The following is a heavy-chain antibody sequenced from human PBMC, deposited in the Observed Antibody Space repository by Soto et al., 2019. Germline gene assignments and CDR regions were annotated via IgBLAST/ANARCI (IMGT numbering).Heavy chain of an antibody. V-gene: IGHV1-69*13. CDR2: IIPIFGTA. Sequence: SVKVSCKASGGTFSSYAISWVRQAPGQGLEWMGGIIPIFGTANYAQKFQGRVTITADESTSTAYMELSSLRSEDTAVYSCASDILPGSEYFDYWGQGTLVTVSS. J-gene: IGHJ4*02. CDR1: GGTFSSYA. CDR3: ASDILPGSEYFDY. D-gene: IGHD3-9*01.